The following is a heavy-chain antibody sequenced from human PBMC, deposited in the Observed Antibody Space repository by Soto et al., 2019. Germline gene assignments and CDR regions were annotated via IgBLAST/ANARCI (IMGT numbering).Heavy chain of an antibody. Sequence: QLQLQESGPGLVRPSGTLSLTCAVSGGFTSTNNWWSWVRQPPGKGLEWIGDGYHSGSTDYNPSRKSRVSISVDKSKNQISLKLTSAPAADTAVYYCARSPPSSYYGGSGTFDYWGQGTLVTVSS. J-gene: IGHJ4*02. CDR3: ARSPPSSYYGGSGTFDY. CDR2: GYHSGST. CDR1: GGFTSTNNW. V-gene: IGHV4-4*02. D-gene: IGHD3-10*01.